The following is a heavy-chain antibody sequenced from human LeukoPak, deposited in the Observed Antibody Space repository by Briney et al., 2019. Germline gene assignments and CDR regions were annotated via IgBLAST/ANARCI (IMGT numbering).Heavy chain of an antibody. J-gene: IGHJ4*02. CDR1: GFTFSSYG. V-gene: IGHV3-33*06. CDR2: IWYDGSNK. D-gene: IGHD5-24*01. Sequence: GGSLRLSCAASGFTFSSYGMHWVRQAPGKGLEWVAVIWYDGSNKYYADSVKGRFTISRDNSKNTLYLQMNSLRAEDTAVYYCAKDRGGYRDGYNYKFDYWGQGTLVTVSS. CDR3: AKDRGGYRDGYNYKFDY.